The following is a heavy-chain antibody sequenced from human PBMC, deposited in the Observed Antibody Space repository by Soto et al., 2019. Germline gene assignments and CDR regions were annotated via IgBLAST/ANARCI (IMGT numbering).Heavy chain of an antibody. V-gene: IGHV4-4*02. CDR1: GGSISSSNW. D-gene: IGHD1-26*01. J-gene: IGHJ3*02. CDR3: ARFNSGNYYEAFNI. CDR2: IYHSGST. Sequence: QVQLQESGPGLVKPSGTLSLTCAVSGGSISSSNWWSWVRQPPGKGLEWIGEIYHSGSTNYNPSLKCRVTITLDKSKTQFSLKKSSVTAADTAVYYCARFNSGNYYEAFNISGQGTMVTVSS.